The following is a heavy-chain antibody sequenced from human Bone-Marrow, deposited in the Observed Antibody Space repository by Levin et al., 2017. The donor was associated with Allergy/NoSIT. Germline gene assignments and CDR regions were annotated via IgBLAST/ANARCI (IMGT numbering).Heavy chain of an antibody. J-gene: IGHJ4*02. V-gene: IGHV3-33*01. D-gene: IGHD3-22*01. CDR1: GFTFSGYV. CDR3: VRDAGDDTAGYYFDS. CDR2: VWFDGSNE. Sequence: PGGSLRLSCAASGFTFSGYVIHWVRQAPGKGLEWVARVWFDGSNEQYAESVKGRFTISRDNSKKTVQLQMNSLRVDDTAVYYCVRDAGDDTAGYYFDSWGQGTLVTVSS.